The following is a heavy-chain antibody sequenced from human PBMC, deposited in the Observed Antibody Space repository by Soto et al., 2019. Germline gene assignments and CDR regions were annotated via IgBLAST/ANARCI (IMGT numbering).Heavy chain of an antibody. D-gene: IGHD2-8*01. Sequence: PGGSLRLSCAASGFTFSSYSMNWVRQAPGKGLEWVSSISSSSSYIYYADSVKGRFTISRDNAKNSLYLQMNSLRAEDTAVYYCARGIGYCTNGVRYPYYYMDVWGKGTTVTVSS. CDR3: ARGIGYCTNGVRYPYYYMDV. V-gene: IGHV3-21*01. CDR2: ISSSSSYI. J-gene: IGHJ6*03. CDR1: GFTFSSYS.